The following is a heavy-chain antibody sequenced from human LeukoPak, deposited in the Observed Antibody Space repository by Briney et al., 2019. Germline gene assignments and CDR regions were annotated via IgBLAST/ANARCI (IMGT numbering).Heavy chain of an antibody. CDR3: AREGIAVDGYFDY. D-gene: IGHD6-19*01. CDR1: GFTFSSYS. V-gene: IGHV3-21*01. CDR2: ISSSSSYI. Sequence: GGSLRLSCAASGFTFSSYSMNWVRQAPGKGLEWVSSISSSSSYIYYADSVKGRFTISRDNAKNSLYLQMNSLRAEDTAVYYCAREGIAVDGYFDYWGQGTLVTVSS. J-gene: IGHJ4*02.